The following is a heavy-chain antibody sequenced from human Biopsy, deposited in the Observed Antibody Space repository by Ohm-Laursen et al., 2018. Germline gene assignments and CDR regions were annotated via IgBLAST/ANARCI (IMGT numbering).Heavy chain of an antibody. CDR2: FNLNSGNA. J-gene: IGHJ6*02. Sequence: GASVKVSCKASGYTFAGYYLHWVRQAPGHGLEWMGWFNLNSGNANYAQSFQGRLTVTRDTSISTAYMELTSLTFDDTAIYYCARVPAYPSIDGYYGLDLWGQGTTVIVSS. V-gene: IGHV1-2*02. D-gene: IGHD3-9*01. CDR3: ARVPAYPSIDGYYGLDL. CDR1: GYTFAGYY.